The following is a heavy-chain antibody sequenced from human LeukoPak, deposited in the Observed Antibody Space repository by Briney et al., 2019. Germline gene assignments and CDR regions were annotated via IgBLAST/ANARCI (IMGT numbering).Heavy chain of an antibody. CDR3: ARLGSGWYSDY. V-gene: IGHV4-30-4*08. Sequence: PSQTLSLTCAVSGYSINSGYYWGWIRQPPGKGLEWIGYIYYSGSTYYNPSLKSRVTISVDTSKNQFSLKLSSVTAADTAVYYCARLGSGWYSDYWGQGTLVTVYS. CDR1: GYSINSGYY. CDR2: IYYSGST. D-gene: IGHD6-19*01. J-gene: IGHJ4*02.